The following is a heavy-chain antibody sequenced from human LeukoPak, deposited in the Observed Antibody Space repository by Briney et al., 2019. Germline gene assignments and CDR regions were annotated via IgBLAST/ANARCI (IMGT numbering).Heavy chain of an antibody. D-gene: IGHD1-26*01. Sequence: PSETLSLTCTVSGDSISSSSFFWGWIRQPPGKGLEWIGAVYSENTYYNPSLKSRVSISVDTSKNQFSLTMSSVTAADTAVYFCARGLEVRARVGYHYYMDVWGKGTTVTVSS. CDR1: GDSISSSSFF. J-gene: IGHJ6*03. V-gene: IGHV4-39*07. CDR3: ARGLEVRARVGYHYYMDV. CDR2: VYSENT.